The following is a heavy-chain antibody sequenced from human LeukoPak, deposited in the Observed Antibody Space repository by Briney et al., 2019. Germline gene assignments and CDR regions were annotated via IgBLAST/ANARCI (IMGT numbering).Heavy chain of an antibody. J-gene: IGHJ4*02. CDR2: INPNSGGT. CDR3: ARGLPIVWVVIAIPGFDY. V-gene: IGHV1-2*02. Sequence: GASVKVSCKASGYTFTGYYMHRVRQAPGQGLEWMGWINPNSGGTNYAQKFQGRVTMTRDTSISTAHMELSRLRSDDTAVYYCARGLPIVWVVIAIPGFDYWGQGTLVTVSS. CDR1: GYTFTGYY. D-gene: IGHD2-21*01.